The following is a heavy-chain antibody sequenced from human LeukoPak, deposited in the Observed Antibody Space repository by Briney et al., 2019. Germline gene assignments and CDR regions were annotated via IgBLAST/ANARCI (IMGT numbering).Heavy chain of an antibody. Sequence: SETLSLTCAVYGGSFSGYYWSWIRQPPGKGLEWIGSIYHSGSTNYNPSLKSRVTISVDKSKNQFSLKLSSVTAADTAVYYCARDPYYYGSRYGMDVWGQGTTVTVSS. CDR2: IYHSGST. CDR3: ARDPYYYGSRYGMDV. V-gene: IGHV4-34*01. D-gene: IGHD3-10*01. J-gene: IGHJ6*02. CDR1: GGSFSGYY.